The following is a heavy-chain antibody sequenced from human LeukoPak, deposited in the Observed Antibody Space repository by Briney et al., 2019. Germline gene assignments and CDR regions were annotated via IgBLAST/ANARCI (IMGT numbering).Heavy chain of an antibody. CDR3: VKLLFDQWFGEC. CDR2: IYPGDSDT. CDR1: GYSFTTYW. V-gene: IGHV5-51*01. J-gene: IGHJ4*02. Sequence: GESLKISCKGSGYSFTTYWNGWVRQMPGKGLEWMGIIYPGDSDTRYSPSFQGHVTISADKSISTAYLQWTSLKASDTAMYYCVKLLFDQWFGECWGQGTLVTVSS. D-gene: IGHD3-10*01.